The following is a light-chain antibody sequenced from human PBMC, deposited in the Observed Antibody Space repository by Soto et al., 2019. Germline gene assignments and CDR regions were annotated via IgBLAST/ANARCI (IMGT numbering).Light chain of an antibody. CDR1: RSSSSS. CDR2: AAS. V-gene: IGKV1-39*01. J-gene: IGKJ1*01. CDR3: QQSYSTPWT. Sequence: DIQMTQSPSSLSASVGDRVTITCRASRSSSSSLNWYQQKPGKAPELLISAASSLQSGVPSRFSGSGSGTGCTITISRRQPEEFATYYCQQSYSTPWTFGQGTQGEIK.